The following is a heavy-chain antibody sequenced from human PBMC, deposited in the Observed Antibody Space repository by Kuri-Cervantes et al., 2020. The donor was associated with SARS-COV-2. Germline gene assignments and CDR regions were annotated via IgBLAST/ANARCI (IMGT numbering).Heavy chain of an antibody. Sequence: SETLSLTCTVSGGSISSSSYYWGWIRQPPGKGLEWIGSIYYSGSTYYNPSLKSRVTISVDTSKNQFSLKLSSVTAADTAVYYCARGRGLRWPHSFDYWGQGTLVTVSS. CDR1: GGSISSSSYY. V-gene: IGHV4-39*01. D-gene: IGHD4-23*01. J-gene: IGHJ4*02. CDR2: IYYSGST. CDR3: ARGRGLRWPHSFDY.